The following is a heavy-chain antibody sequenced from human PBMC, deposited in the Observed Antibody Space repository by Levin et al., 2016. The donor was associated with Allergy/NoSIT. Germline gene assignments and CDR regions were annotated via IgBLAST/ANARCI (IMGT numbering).Heavy chain of an antibody. CDR3: ARGREVTAPRGAYGMDV. CDR2: IDPSDSYT. J-gene: IGHJ6*02. D-gene: IGHD2-21*02. Sequence: VRQMPGKGLEWMGRIDPSDSYTNYSPSFQGHVTISADKSISTAYLQWSSLKASDTAMYYCARGREVTAPRGAYGMDVWGQGTTVTVSS. V-gene: IGHV5-10-1*01.